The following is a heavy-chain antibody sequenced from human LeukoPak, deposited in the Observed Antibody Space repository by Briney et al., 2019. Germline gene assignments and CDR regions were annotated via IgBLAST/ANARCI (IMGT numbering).Heavy chain of an antibody. V-gene: IGHV1-2*02. J-gene: IGHJ3*02. CDR2: VNPNSGGT. Sequence: ASVKVSCKASGYTFTGYYMHWVRQAPGQGLAWVGWVNPNSGGTNYAQKFQGRVTLTRDTSISTAYMELSSLTSDDTAVYYCASARGYCIGASCHDNDAFDIWGQGTRVTVSS. CDR1: GYTFTGYY. D-gene: IGHD2-15*01. CDR3: ASARGYCIGASCHDNDAFDI.